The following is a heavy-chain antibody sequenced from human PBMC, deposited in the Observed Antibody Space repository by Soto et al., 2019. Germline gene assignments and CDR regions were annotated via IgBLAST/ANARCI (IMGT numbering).Heavy chain of an antibody. CDR2: ISYDGSNK. CDR1: GFTFSSYG. CDR3: AKNRRITMVRGAHYFDY. V-gene: IGHV3-30*18. D-gene: IGHD3-10*01. Sequence: VGSLRLSCAASGFTFSSYGMHWVRQAPGKGLEWVAVISYDGSNKYYADSVKGRFTISRDNSKNTLYLQMNSLRAEDTAVYYCAKNRRITMVRGAHYFDYWGQGTLVTV. J-gene: IGHJ4*02.